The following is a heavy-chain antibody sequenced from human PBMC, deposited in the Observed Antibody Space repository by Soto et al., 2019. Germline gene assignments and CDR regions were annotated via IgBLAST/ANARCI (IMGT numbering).Heavy chain of an antibody. CDR2: IYYSGST. Sequence: QLQLQESGPGLVKPSETLSPICTVSGGSISSRSYYWGWIRQPPGKGLEWIGSIYYSGSTYYKPSLKSRVTLSGHTSQNQFSLKLGSVTAADTAVYYWARPPGKYYGWFDPWGQGPLVPVSS. CDR1: GGSISSRSYY. CDR3: ARPPGKYYGWFDP. J-gene: IGHJ5*02. V-gene: IGHV4-39*01. D-gene: IGHD4-17*01.